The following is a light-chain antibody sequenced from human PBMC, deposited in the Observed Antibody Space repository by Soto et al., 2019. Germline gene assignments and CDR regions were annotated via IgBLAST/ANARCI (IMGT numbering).Light chain of an antibody. V-gene: IGLV2-14*03. J-gene: IGLJ3*02. CDR1: INYVGADKY. Sequence: QSALTQPASVSGSPGQSITISCTGTINYVGADKYVSWYQQHPGKVPQLMIYDVSIRPSGVSNRFSGSKSGTTASLTISGLQAADEADYYCCSVTSSITWVFGAGPKLTVL. CDR3: CSVTSSITWV. CDR2: DVS.